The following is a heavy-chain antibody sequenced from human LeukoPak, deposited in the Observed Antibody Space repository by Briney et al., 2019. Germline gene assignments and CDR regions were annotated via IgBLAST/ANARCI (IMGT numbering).Heavy chain of an antibody. V-gene: IGHV3-23*01. CDR3: AKVRGYSYGYIYYFDY. CDR1: GFTFSSYS. D-gene: IGHD5-18*01. CDR2: ISGSGGST. Sequence: PGGSLRLSCAASGFTFSSYSMSWVRQAPGKGLEWVSAISGSGGSTYYADSVKGRFTISRDNSKNTLYLQMNSLRAEDTAVYYCAKVRGYSYGYIYYFDYWGQGTLVTVSS. J-gene: IGHJ4*02.